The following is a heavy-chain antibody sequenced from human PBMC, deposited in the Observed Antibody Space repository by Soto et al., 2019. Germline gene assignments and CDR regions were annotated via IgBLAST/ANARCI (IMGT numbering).Heavy chain of an antibody. J-gene: IGHJ4*02. Sequence: PSETLSLTCTVSGGSISSYYWSWIRQPPGKGLEWIGYIYYSGSTNYNPSLKSRVTISVDTSKNQFSLKLSSVTAADTAVYYCARGNDCSSTSCQTGNFDYWGQGTLVTVSS. D-gene: IGHD2-2*01. CDR1: GGSISSYY. V-gene: IGHV4-59*01. CDR2: IYYSGST. CDR3: ARGNDCSSTSCQTGNFDY.